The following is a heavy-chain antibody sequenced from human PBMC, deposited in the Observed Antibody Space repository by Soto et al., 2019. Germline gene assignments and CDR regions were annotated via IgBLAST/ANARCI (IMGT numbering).Heavy chain of an antibody. Sequence: VGSLRLSCAASGFTFSSYAMHWVRQAPGKGLEWVAVISYDGSNKYYADSVKGRFTISRDNSKNTLYLQMNSLRAEDTAVYYCAREHGYYDFWSGYYTGNIALDYWGQGTLVTVSS. V-gene: IGHV3-30-3*01. J-gene: IGHJ4*02. CDR3: AREHGYYDFWSGYYTGNIALDY. CDR2: ISYDGSNK. D-gene: IGHD3-3*01. CDR1: GFTFSSYA.